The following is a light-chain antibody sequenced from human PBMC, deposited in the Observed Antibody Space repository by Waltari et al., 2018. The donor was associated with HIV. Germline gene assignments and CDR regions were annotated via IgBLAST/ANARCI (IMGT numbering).Light chain of an antibody. Sequence: QSVLTQPPSASGTPGQRVTISCSGATSNVGSNFVSWYPQLPGTAPKLLIYRDNRRPSGVPDRFSGSKSGASASLAISGLRSEDEADYYCATWDGSLGGAYVFGAGTKVSVL. CDR3: ATWDGSLGGAYV. CDR1: TSNVGSNF. CDR2: RDN. V-gene: IGLV1-47*01. J-gene: IGLJ1*01.